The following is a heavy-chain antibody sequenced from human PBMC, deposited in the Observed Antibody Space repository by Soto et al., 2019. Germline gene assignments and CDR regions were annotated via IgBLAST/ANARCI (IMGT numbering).Heavy chain of an antibody. CDR3: AMDHRRYSSPPGY. J-gene: IGHJ4*02. CDR1: GFTFSNYD. CDR2: ISWDGSAK. V-gene: IGHV3-30*03. D-gene: IGHD6-13*01. Sequence: QVQLVESGGGVVQPGRSLRLSCAASGFTFSNYDLHWVRQAPGKGLEWVAFISWDGSAKYFADSVKGRFTISRDNSKNTLYLQMNSLRAEDTAVYYCAMDHRRYSSPPGYWGQGTLVTVSS.